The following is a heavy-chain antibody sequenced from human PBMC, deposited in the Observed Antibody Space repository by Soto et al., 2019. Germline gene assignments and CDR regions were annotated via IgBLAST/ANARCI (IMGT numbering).Heavy chain of an antibody. V-gene: IGHV3-33*01. Sequence: GGSLRLSCAASGFTFSSYGMHWVRQAPGKGLEWVAVIWYDGSNKYYADSVKGRFTISRDNSKNTLYLQMNSLRAEDTAVYYCARDRRPQVTTRRPSNSFDPWGQGTLVTVSS. J-gene: IGHJ5*02. CDR3: ARDRRPQVTTRRPSNSFDP. CDR2: IWYDGSNK. CDR1: GFTFSSYG. D-gene: IGHD4-17*01.